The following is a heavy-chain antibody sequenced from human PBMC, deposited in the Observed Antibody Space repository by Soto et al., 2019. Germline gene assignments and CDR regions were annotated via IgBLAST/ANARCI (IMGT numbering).Heavy chain of an antibody. J-gene: IGHJ3*02. D-gene: IGHD2-21*01. CDR3: AKVYLYSNLNDALDI. V-gene: IGHV3-30*18. CDR1: GFTFSSYC. Sequence: GGSLRLSCAASGFTFSSYCIHWVRQAPCKGLEWVAVISYDGSNKYYADSVKGRFTISRDNSKNTLYLQMNSLRAEDTAVYYCAKVYLYSNLNDALDIWGQGTMVTLSS. CDR2: ISYDGSNK.